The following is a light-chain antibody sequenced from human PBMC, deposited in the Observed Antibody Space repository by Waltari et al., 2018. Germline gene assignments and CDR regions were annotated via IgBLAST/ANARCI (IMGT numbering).Light chain of an antibody. J-gene: IGLJ2*01. CDR3: FSYAGSNSFA. CDR1: SNDIGSYNF. CDR2: DVS. Sequence: QSALTQPASVSGSPGQSITVSCIGTSNDIGSYNFVSWFQQHPGRAPKLMIYDVSWRPLGVSYRFSGSKSGNTASLTILGLQAEDEADYYCFSYAGSNSFAFGGGTRVTVL. V-gene: IGLV2-23*02.